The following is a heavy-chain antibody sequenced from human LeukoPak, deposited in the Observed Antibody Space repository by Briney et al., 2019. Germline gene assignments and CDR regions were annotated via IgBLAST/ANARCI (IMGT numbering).Heavy chain of an antibody. D-gene: IGHD5-24*01. CDR3: ARVGMATMNFDY. V-gene: IGHV4-30-4*01. CDR1: GGSISSGDYY. J-gene: IGHJ4*02. CDR2: IYYSGST. Sequence: PSQTLSLTCTVSGGSISSGDYYWSWIRQPPGKGLEWIGYIYYSGSTYYNPSLKSQVTISVDTSKNQFSLKLSSVTAADTAVYYCARVGMATMNFDYWGQGTLVTVSS.